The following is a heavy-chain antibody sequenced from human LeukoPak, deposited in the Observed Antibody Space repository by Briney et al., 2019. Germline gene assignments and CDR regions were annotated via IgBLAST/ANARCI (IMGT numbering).Heavy chain of an antibody. CDR3: ARGYFNILTGYYIDY. V-gene: IGHV4-4*07. CDR2: IYSSGST. J-gene: IGHJ4*02. CDR1: GGSISSYY. Sequence: SQTLSLTCTVSGGSISSYYWNWIRQPAGKGLEWVGRIYSSGSTNYNPSLKSRVTMSGDTSKNQFSLKLSSVTAADTAVYYCARGYFNILTGYYIDYWGQGTLVTVSS. D-gene: IGHD3-9*01.